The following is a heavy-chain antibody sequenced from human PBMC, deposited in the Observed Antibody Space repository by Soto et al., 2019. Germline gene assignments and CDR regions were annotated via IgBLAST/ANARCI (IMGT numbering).Heavy chain of an antibody. V-gene: IGHV3-11*06. Sequence: QVQLVESGGGLVKPGGSLRLSCAASGFTFSDYYMSWIRQAPGKGLEWVSYISSSSTYTNYADSVKGRFTISRDNAKNSLYLQMNSLRAEDTAVYYCAADMTTVTKFSYWGQGTLVTVSS. D-gene: IGHD4-17*01. CDR2: ISSSSTYT. CDR1: GFTFSDYY. J-gene: IGHJ4*02. CDR3: AADMTTVTKFSY.